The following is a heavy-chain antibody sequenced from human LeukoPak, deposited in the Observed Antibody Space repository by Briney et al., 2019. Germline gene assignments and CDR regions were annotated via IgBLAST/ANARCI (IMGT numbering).Heavy chain of an antibody. Sequence: PSETLSLTCAVYGGSFSGYYWSWIRQPPGKGLEGIGEINHSGSTNYNPSLKSRVTISVDSSKNQFYLKLSSVTAADTAVYYCARGRSTTVTTWYYFDYWGQGTLVTVSS. J-gene: IGHJ4*02. D-gene: IGHD4-17*01. CDR1: GGSFSGYY. V-gene: IGHV4-34*01. CDR2: INHSGST. CDR3: ARGRSTTVTTWYYFDY.